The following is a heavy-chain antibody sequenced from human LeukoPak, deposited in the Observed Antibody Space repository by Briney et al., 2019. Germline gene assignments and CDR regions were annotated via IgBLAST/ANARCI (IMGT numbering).Heavy chain of an antibody. D-gene: IGHD4-11*01. CDR1: GGSISSGGYY. V-gene: IGHV4-31*03. CDR2: IYYSGST. CDR3: ARDSNSTYVL. Sequence: SETLSLTCTVSGGSISSGGYYWSWIRQHPGKGLEWIGYIYYSGSTYYNPSLKSRVTISVDTSKNQFSLKLSSVTAADTAVYYCARDSNSTYVLWGQGTLVTVSS. J-gene: IGHJ4*02.